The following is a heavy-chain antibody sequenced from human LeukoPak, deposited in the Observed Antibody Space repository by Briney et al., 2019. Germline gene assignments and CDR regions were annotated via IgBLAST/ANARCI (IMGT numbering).Heavy chain of an antibody. V-gene: IGHV3-48*02. J-gene: IGHJ5*02. D-gene: IGHD6-19*01. CDR3: ARTVIAVAANWFDP. CDR1: GLTFSSYS. CDR2: ISSSGSII. Sequence: PGGSLRLSCAASGLTFSSYSMNWVRQAPGKGLERVSYISSSGSIISYADSVKGRFTISRDNAKNSLYLQMNSLRDEDTAVYFCARTVIAVAANWFDPWGQGTLVTVSS.